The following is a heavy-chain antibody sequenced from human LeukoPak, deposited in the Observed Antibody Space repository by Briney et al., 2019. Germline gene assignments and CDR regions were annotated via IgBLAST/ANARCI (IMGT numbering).Heavy chain of an antibody. D-gene: IGHD4-11*01. CDR2: ISSSSYI. CDR3: ARDQGGSSTVTTADY. Sequence: GGSLRLSCAASGFTFSSYTMNWVRQAPGKELEWVSSISSSSYIYYADSVKGRFTISRDNAKNSLYLQMNSLRAEDTAVYYCARDQGGSSTVTTADYWGQGTLVTVSS. J-gene: IGHJ4*02. V-gene: IGHV3-21*01. CDR1: GFTFSSYT.